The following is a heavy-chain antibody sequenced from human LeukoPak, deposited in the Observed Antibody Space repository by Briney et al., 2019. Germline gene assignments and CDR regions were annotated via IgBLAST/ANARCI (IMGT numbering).Heavy chain of an antibody. J-gene: IGHJ4*02. Sequence: GGSLRLSCAASGLTVSSNYMSWVRQAPGKGLEWVSVIYSGGSTYYADSVKGRFTISRDNSKNTLYLQMNSLRAEDTAVYYCARGWQWLDVDYWGQGTLVTVSS. V-gene: IGHV3-66*01. CDR2: IYSGGST. D-gene: IGHD6-19*01. CDR3: ARGWQWLDVDY. CDR1: GLTVSSNY.